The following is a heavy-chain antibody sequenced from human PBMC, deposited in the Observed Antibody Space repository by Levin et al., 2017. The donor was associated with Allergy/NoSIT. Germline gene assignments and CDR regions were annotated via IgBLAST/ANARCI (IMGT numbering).Heavy chain of an antibody. D-gene: IGHD6-6*01. J-gene: IGHJ6*02. CDR3: AKAIAARRVGYYYGMDG. Sequence: LSLTCAASGFTFDDYAMHWVRQAPGKGLEWVSGISWNSGSIGYADSVKGRFTISRDNAKNSLYLQMNSLRAEDTALYYCAKAIAARRVGYYYGMDGWGQGTTVTVSS. V-gene: IGHV3-9*01. CDR2: ISWNSGSI. CDR1: GFTFDDYA.